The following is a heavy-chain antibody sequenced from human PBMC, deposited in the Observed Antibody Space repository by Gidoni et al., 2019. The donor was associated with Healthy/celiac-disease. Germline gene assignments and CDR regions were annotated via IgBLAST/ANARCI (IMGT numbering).Heavy chain of an antibody. J-gene: IGHJ4*02. D-gene: IGHD5-12*01. V-gene: IGHV7-4-1*02. Sequence: QVQLVQSGSELKKPGASVQVSCKASGYTFTSYAMNWVRQAPGQGLEWMGWINTTTVNPTYAQGFTGRFVLSLDTSVSTAYLQISSLKAEDTAVYYCARVRVRGYSGYDLWDYWGQGTLVTVSS. CDR2: INTTTVNP. CDR1: GYTFTSYA. CDR3: ARVRVRGYSGYDLWDY.